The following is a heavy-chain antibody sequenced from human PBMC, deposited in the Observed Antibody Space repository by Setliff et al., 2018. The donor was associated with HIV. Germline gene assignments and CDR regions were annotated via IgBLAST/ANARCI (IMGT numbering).Heavy chain of an antibody. CDR3: ARESPWGETWLQSGIDS. Sequence: GGSLRLSCVASGFIFSNHTINWVRQAPGKGLEWVSSTTPGGIDALYADSVMGRFTISSDSAKKSVFLQMNSLRAEDTAVYYCARESPWGETWLQSGIDSWGQGTLVTVSS. V-gene: IGHV3-21*01. CDR1: GFIFSNHT. J-gene: IGHJ4*02. D-gene: IGHD3-16*01. CDR2: TTPGGIDA.